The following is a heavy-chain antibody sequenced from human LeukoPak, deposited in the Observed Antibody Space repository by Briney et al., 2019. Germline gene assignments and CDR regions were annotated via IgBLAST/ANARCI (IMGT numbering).Heavy chain of an antibody. V-gene: IGHV3-33*06. Sequence: PGGSLRLSXAASGFTFSSYGMHWVCQAPGKGLEWVAVIWYDGSNKYYADSVKGRFTISRDNSKNTLYLQMNSLRAEDTAVYYCAKDQMLTFGGVIDHLIDIWGQGTMVTVSS. CDR2: IWYDGSNK. CDR3: AKDQMLTFGGVIDHLIDI. D-gene: IGHD3-16*02. CDR1: GFTFSSYG. J-gene: IGHJ3*02.